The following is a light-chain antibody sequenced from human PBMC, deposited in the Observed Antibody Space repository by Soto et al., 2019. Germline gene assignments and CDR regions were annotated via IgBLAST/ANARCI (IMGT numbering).Light chain of an antibody. CDR2: GAS. Sequence: EIVWTQSPGTLSLSPGERATLSCRASQSVRSNYLAWDQRKPGHAPRILIYGASTRATCIPDRFSGTGSGRDVNLTVSRLEPEDLAVYYCQQYGGSPYTVGQGTKLEIK. J-gene: IGKJ2*01. CDR1: QSVRSNY. CDR3: QQYGGSPYT. V-gene: IGKV3-20*01.